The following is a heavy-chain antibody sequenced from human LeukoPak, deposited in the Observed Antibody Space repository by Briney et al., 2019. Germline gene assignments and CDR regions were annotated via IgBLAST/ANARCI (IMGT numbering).Heavy chain of an antibody. V-gene: IGHV3-23*01. CDR2: ISGSGGST. Sequence: PGGSLRLSCAASGFTFSSYAMSWVPQAPGKGLEWVSAISGSGGSTYYADSVKGRFTISRDNSKNTLYLQMNSLRAEDTAVYYCAKSNYYDSSGYYDYWGQGTLVTVSS. CDR1: GFTFSSYA. D-gene: IGHD3-22*01. CDR3: AKSNYYDSSGYYDY. J-gene: IGHJ4*02.